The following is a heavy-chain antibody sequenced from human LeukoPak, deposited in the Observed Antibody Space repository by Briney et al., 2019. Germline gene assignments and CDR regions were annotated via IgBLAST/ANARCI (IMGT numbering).Heavy chain of an antibody. V-gene: IGHV3-30*02. Sequence: GGSLRLSCVASGVTLSHYDMHWVRQAPGKGLEWVAFIRYDGSNTYYADSVKGRFTISRDNAKNSLYLQMNSLRAEDTAVYYCARDPALDTAMDGYDYWGQGTLVTVSS. CDR3: ARDPALDTAMDGYDY. J-gene: IGHJ4*02. CDR2: IRYDGSNT. CDR1: GVTLSHYD. D-gene: IGHD5-18*01.